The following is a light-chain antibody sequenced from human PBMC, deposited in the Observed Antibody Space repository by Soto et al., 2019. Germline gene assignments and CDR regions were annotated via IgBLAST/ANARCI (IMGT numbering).Light chain of an antibody. J-gene: IGKJ5*01. CDR2: DAS. CDR1: QSVSNS. Sequence: EIVLTQSPATLSLSPGERATLSCRASQSVSNSLAWYQQKPDQAPSLLIYDASNRATGIPARFSGSGSGTDFTLTISSLQPEDFAVFYCQQRSNWPPTFGQVTRLEIK. CDR3: QQRSNWPPT. V-gene: IGKV3-11*01.